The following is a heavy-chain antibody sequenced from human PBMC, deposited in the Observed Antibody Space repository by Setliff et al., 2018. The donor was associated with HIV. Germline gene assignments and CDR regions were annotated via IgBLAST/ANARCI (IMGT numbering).Heavy chain of an antibody. CDR2: IYYSGST. CDR3: ARVQRVGSVEGYFDY. V-gene: IGHV4-31*03. CDR1: GGSIRSNDYY. J-gene: IGHJ4*02. D-gene: IGHD3-10*01. Sequence: PSETLSLTCTVSGGSIRSNDYYWTWTRQHPGKGLEWIGYIYYSGSTFYNPSLKSRLTISVDTSKNQFSLKLSSVTAADTAVYYCARVQRVGSVEGYFDYWGQGTLVTVSS.